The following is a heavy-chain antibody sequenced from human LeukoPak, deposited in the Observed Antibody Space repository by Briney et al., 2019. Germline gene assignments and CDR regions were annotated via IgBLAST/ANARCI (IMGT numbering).Heavy chain of an antibody. D-gene: IGHD4-17*01. Sequence: TSETLSLTCTVSGGSISSSSYYWGWIRQPPGKGLEWIGSIYYSGSTYYNPSLKSRVTISVDTSKNQFSLKLSSVTAADTAVYYCARGRATVTTLRYFDYWGQGTLVTVSS. CDR1: GGSISSSSYY. V-gene: IGHV4-39*01. CDR3: ARGRATVTTLRYFDY. J-gene: IGHJ4*02. CDR2: IYYSGST.